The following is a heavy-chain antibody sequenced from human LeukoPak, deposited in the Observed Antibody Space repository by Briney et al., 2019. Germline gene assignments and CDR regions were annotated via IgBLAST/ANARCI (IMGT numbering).Heavy chain of an antibody. V-gene: IGHV3-33*01. CDR3: ARDQRSWYFDL. CDR1: AFTFSNYG. D-gene: IGHD2-15*01. CDR2: IFYDGSKT. J-gene: IGHJ2*01. Sequence: GRSLRLSCAASAFTFSNYGMHWVRQAPGKGLEWVAVIFYDGSKTYYADSVRGRFTISRDNSMHTLYLQMNSLRAEDTAVYYCARDQRSWYFDLWGRGTLVTVSS.